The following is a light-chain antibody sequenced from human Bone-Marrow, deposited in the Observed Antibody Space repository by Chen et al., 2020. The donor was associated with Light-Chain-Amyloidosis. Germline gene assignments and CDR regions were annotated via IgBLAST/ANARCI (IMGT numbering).Light chain of an antibody. CDR3: QQYGTSPLT. J-gene: IGKJ4*01. Sequence: DIVLTQSPGTRSLSPGEGANLSCSASQTISSNYLTWYQHKFGQPPRLLIYGSSSRATGIPDRFTGSGSGTDFTLTINRLEPEDFAMYYCQQYGTSPLTFGGGTKVEIK. CDR1: QTISSNY. V-gene: IGKV3-20*01. CDR2: GSS.